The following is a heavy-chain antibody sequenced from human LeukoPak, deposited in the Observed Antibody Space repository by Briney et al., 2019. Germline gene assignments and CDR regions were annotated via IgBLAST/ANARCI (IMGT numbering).Heavy chain of an antibody. J-gene: IGHJ4*02. Sequence: GGSLRLSCAASGFTFSSYGMHWVRQAPGKGLEWVAVISYDGSNKYYADSVKGRFTISRDNSKNTLYLQMNSLRAEDTAVYYCAKQYSGYLSDYWGQGTLVTVPS. D-gene: IGHD5-12*01. V-gene: IGHV3-30*18. CDR1: GFTFSSYG. CDR3: AKQYSGYLSDY. CDR2: ISYDGSNK.